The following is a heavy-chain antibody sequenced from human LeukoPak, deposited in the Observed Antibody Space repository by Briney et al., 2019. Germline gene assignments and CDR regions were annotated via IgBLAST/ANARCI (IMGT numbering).Heavy chain of an antibody. J-gene: IGHJ4*02. CDR1: GYTFTGYY. CDR2: INPNSGGT. D-gene: IGHD2-15*01. Sequence: ASVTVSCKASGYTFTGYYMHWVRQAPGQGLEWMGWINPNSGGTNYAQKFQGRVTMTRDTSISTAYMELSRLRSDDTAVYYCARGYCSGGSCYSDYWGQGTLVTVSS. V-gene: IGHV1-2*02. CDR3: ARGYCSGGSCYSDY.